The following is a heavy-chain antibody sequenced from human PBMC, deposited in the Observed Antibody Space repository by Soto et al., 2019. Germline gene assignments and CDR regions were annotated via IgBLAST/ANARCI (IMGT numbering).Heavy chain of an antibody. Sequence: ASVKVSCKASGYSLTSNHMHWVRQAPGRGLEWMGWINPNSGGTNYAQKFQGRVTMTRDTSISTAYMELSRLRSDDTAVYYCARDPGIAVAGTSYWGQGTLVTVSS. CDR1: GYSLTSNH. V-gene: IGHV1-2*02. CDR2: INPNSGGT. CDR3: ARDPGIAVAGTSY. D-gene: IGHD6-19*01. J-gene: IGHJ4*02.